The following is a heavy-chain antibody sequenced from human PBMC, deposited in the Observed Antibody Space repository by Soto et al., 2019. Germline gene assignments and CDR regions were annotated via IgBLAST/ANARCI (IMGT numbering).Heavy chain of an antibody. CDR3: ARGRGEVDY. V-gene: IGHV4-34*01. J-gene: IGHJ4*02. CDR1: EGSFSDYY. D-gene: IGHD3-16*01. CDR2: IKHGGST. Sequence: SETLSLTCAVYEGSFSDYYWNWIRQAPGKGLEWIGEIKHGGSTNYNPSLKTRVTMSLDTSKNQVSLKVTSVTAADTAMYYCARGRGEVDYWGQGTPVTVSS.